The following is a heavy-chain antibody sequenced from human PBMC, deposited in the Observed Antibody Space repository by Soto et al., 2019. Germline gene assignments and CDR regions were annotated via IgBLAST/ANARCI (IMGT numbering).Heavy chain of an antibody. CDR2: IYYSGST. CDR1: GGCISSGDYY. CDR3: AREKDPRTFDY. V-gene: IGHV4-30-4*01. J-gene: IGHJ4*02. Sequence: LXXTVSGGCISSGDYYWSWIRQPPGKGLEWIGYIYYSGSTYYNPSLKSRVTISVDTSKNQFSLKLSSVTAADTAVYYCAREKDPRTFDYWGQGTLVTVSS.